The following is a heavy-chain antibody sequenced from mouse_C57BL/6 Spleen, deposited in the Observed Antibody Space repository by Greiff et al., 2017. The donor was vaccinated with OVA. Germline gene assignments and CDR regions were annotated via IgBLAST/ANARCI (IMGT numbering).Heavy chain of an antibody. J-gene: IGHJ1*03. CDR3: ARGDYYGSSYWYFDV. CDR2: IYPGIGNT. CDR1: GYSFTSYY. D-gene: IGHD1-1*01. V-gene: IGHV1-66*01. Sequence: VKLMESGPELVKPGASVKISCKASGYSFTSYYIHWVKQRPGQGLEWIGWIYPGIGNTKYNEKFKGKATLTADTSSSTAYMQLSSLTSEASAVYYGARGDYYGSSYWYFDVWGTGTTVTVSA.